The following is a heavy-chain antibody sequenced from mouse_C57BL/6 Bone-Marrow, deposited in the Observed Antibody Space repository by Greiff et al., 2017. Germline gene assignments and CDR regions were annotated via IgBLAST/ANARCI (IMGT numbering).Heavy chain of an antibody. V-gene: IGHV5-16*01. CDR1: GFTFSDYY. Sequence: EVHLVESEGGLVQPGSSMKLSCTASGFTFSDYYMAWVRQVPEKGLEWVANINYDGSSTYYLDSLKSRFIISRDNAKNILYLQMSSLKSEDTATYYCARGIYYGNFWYFDVWGTGTTVTVAS. J-gene: IGHJ1*03. CDR3: ARGIYYGNFWYFDV. CDR2: INYDGSST. D-gene: IGHD2-1*01.